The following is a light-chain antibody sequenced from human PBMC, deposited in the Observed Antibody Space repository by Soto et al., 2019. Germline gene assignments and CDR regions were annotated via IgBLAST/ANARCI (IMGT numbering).Light chain of an antibody. CDR2: GNN. CDR1: SSNIGAGRD. Sequence: YVLTQPASVSGSPGQTVTLSCPGSSSNIGAGRDVHWYQQLPATAPRLLIYGNNNRPSGVPDRFSASKSGTSASLAITGLQAADEADFYCQSFDSSLSAYVFGTGTKVTVL. CDR3: QSFDSSLSAYV. J-gene: IGLJ1*01. V-gene: IGLV1-40*01.